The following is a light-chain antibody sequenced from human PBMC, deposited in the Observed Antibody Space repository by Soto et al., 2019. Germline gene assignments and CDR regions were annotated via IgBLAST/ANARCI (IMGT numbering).Light chain of an antibody. CDR1: QSITRY. Sequence: DIQMTQSPSSLSASVGDRVIITCRASQSITRYLNWYQQKPGKAPKLLIYAASSLQSGVPSRFSGSGSGTDFTLTISSLQPEDVATYYCQQSHTTPTFGQGTRLEIK. CDR3: QQSHTTPT. CDR2: AAS. J-gene: IGKJ5*01. V-gene: IGKV1-39*01.